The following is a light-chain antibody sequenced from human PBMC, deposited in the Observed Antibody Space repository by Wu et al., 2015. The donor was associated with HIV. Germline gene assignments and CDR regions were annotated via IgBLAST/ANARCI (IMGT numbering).Light chain of an antibody. CDR1: QSVSSNY. CDR2: GAS. Sequence: EIVLTQSPGTLSLSPGERATLSCRASQSVSSNYLAWYQQKPGQAPRLLIYGASSRATGIPDRFSGSGSGTDFTLTISRLEPEDFAVYYCQQYGSSPGTFGQGPRW. V-gene: IGKV3-20*01. CDR3: QQYGSSPGT. J-gene: IGKJ1*01.